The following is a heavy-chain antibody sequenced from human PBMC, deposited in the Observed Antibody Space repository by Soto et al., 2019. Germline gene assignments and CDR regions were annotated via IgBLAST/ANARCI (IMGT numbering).Heavy chain of an antibody. V-gene: IGHV4-31*03. J-gene: IGHJ5*02. D-gene: IGHD2-2*01. CDR1: GGSISSGGYY. Sequence: QVQLQESGPGLVKPSQTLSLTCTVSGGSISSGGYYWSWIRQHPGKGLEGIGYIYYSGSTYYNPSLKIRVTISVDTSKNQFSLKLSSVTAADTAVYYCARGVVVVPAATPNWFDPWGQGTLVTVSS. CDR3: ARGVVVVPAATPNWFDP. CDR2: IYYSGST.